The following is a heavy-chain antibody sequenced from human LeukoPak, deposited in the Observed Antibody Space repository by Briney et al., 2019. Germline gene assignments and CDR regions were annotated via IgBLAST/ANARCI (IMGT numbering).Heavy chain of an antibody. CDR1: GFTFSSYS. Sequence: PGGSLRLSCAASGFTFSSYSMNWVRQAPGKGLEWVSSISSSSSYIYYADSVKGRFTISRDNAKNSLYLQMNSLRAEDTAVYYCARDLELYCSSTSCYSPFDYWGQGTLVTVSS. CDR2: ISSSSSYI. V-gene: IGHV3-21*01. D-gene: IGHD2-2*02. J-gene: IGHJ4*02. CDR3: ARDLELYCSSTSCYSPFDY.